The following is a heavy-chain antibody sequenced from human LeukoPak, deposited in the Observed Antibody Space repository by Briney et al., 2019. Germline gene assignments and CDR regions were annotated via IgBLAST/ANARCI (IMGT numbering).Heavy chain of an antibody. V-gene: IGHV3-33*01. CDR1: GFTFSSYG. CDR2: IWYDGSNQ. CDR3: ARDIDYDTSSPDY. J-gene: IGHJ4*02. D-gene: IGHD3-22*01. Sequence: PGGSLRLSCAASGFTFSSYGMHWVRQAPGKGLEWVAIIWYDGSNQYYADSVKGRFTISRDNSKNTVYLQMNSLRAEDTAVYYCARDIDYDTSSPDYWVQGTLVTVSS.